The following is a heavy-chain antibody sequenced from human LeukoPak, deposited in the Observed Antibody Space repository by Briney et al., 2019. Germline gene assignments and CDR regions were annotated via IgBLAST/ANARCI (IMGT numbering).Heavy chain of an antibody. CDR1: GFIFSTYS. J-gene: IGHJ4*02. Sequence: PGGSLRLSCAASGFIFSTYSMNWVRQAPGKGLEWVANIKQDGSHKNYADSVKGRFTISRDNSRNFIYLQLNSLRAEDTAIYYCARDEKDGPLWYWGQGILVFVSS. V-gene: IGHV3-7*01. CDR3: ARDEKDGPLWY. D-gene: IGHD2-15*01. CDR2: IKQDGSHK.